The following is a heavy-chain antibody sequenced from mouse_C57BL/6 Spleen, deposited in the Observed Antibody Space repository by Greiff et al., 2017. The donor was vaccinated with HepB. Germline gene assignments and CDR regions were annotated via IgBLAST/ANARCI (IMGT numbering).Heavy chain of an antibody. J-gene: IGHJ1*03. CDR1: GLDFSRYW. Sequence: EVKLLPSGGGLVQPGGSLKLSCAASGLDFSRYWMSWVRRAPGKGLEWIGEINPDSSTINYAPSLKDKFIISRDNAKNTLYLQMSKVRSEDTALYYCAREAIYYDYHWYFDVWGTGTTVTVSS. V-gene: IGHV4-1*01. CDR2: INPDSSTI. CDR3: AREAIYYDYHWYFDV. D-gene: IGHD2-4*01.